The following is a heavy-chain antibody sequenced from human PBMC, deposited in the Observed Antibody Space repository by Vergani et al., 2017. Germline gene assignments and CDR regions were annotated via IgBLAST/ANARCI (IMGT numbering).Heavy chain of an antibody. J-gene: IGHJ4*02. D-gene: IGHD1-1*01. CDR3: ASLERDDHNWDLFDY. CDR1: GFTFSSYA. Sequence: EVQLLESGGGLVQPGGSLRLSCAASGFTFSSYAMSWVRQAPRKGLEWVSAISGSGGSTYYADSEKGLFTISRDNSKNTLYLQMNSLRAEDTAVYYCASLERDDHNWDLFDYWGQGTLVTVSS. V-gene: IGHV3-23*01. CDR2: ISGSGGST.